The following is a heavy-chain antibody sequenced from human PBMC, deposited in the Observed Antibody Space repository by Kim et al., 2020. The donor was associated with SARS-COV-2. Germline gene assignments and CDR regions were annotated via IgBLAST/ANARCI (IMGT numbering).Heavy chain of an antibody. CDR3: ARVLSMAVAGYYYYYGMDV. CDR2: ISYSGST. D-gene: IGHD6-19*01. Sequence: SETLSLTCTVSGGSISSYYWSWGRQPPGKGLEWVGYISYSGSTNYNPTLKSRGTITIDTSKNKFSLKLSTVTAADTAVYYCARVLSMAVAGYYYYYGMDVWGQGTLVTVSS. V-gene: IGHV4-59*01. J-gene: IGHJ6*02. CDR1: GGSISSYY.